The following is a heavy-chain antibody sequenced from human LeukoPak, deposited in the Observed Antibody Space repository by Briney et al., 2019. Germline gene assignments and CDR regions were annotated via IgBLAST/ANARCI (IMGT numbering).Heavy chain of an antibody. V-gene: IGHV3-11*01. D-gene: IGHD6-19*01. J-gene: IGHJ4*02. CDR2: ISSSGSTI. CDR3: AKSQTYSSGWYGVDY. Sequence: GGSLRLSCAASGFTFSDYYMSWIRQAPGKGLEWVSYISSSGSTIYYADSVKGRFTISRDNAKNSLYLQMNSLRAEDTALYYCAKSQTYSSGWYGVDYWGQGTLVTVSS. CDR1: GFTFSDYY.